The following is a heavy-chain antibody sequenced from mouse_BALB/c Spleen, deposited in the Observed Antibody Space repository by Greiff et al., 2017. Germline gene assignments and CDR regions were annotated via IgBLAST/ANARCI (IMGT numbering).Heavy chain of an antibody. J-gene: IGHJ3*01. V-gene: IGHV1S81*02. CDR1: GYTFTSYY. CDR3: TRWGFPAWFAY. Sequence: QVQLQQSGAELVKPGASVKLSCKASGYTFTSYYMYWVKQRPGQGLEWIGEINPSNGGTNFNEKFKSKATLTVDKSSSTAYMQLSSLTSEDSAVYYCTRWGFPAWFAYWGQGTLVTVSA. CDR2: INPSNGGT.